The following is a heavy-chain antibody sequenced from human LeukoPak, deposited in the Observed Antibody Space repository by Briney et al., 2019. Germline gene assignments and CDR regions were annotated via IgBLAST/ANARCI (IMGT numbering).Heavy chain of an antibody. J-gene: IGHJ3*02. D-gene: IGHD1-26*01. CDR3: ARDGDVGATAGAFDI. Sequence: ASVKVSCKASGYTFTSYGISWVRQAPGQGLEWMGWMSAYNGNTNYAQKLQGRVTMTRDTSISTAYMELSRLRSDDTAVYYCARDGDVGATAGAFDIWGQGTMVTVSS. V-gene: IGHV1-18*01. CDR2: MSAYNGNT. CDR1: GYTFTSYG.